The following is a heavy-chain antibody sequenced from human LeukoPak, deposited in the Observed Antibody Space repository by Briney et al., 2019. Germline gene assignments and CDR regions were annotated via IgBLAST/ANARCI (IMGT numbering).Heavy chain of an antibody. CDR1: GFTFGDYA. V-gene: IGHV3-49*04. CDR2: IRSKAYGGTT. CDR3: TGLLRSGSYYTT. J-gene: IGHJ4*02. D-gene: IGHD3-10*01. Sequence: PGGSLRLSCTASGFTFGDYAMSWVRQAPGKGLEWVGFIRSKAYGGTTEYAASVKGRFTISRDDSKSIAYLQMNSLKTEDTAVYYCTGLLRSGSYYTTWGQGTLSPSPQ.